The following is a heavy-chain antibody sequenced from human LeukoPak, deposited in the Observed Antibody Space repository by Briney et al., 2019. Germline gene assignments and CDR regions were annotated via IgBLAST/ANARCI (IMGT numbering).Heavy chain of an antibody. V-gene: IGHV1-8*02. Sequence: ASVKVSCKASGYSFTGHYMHWVRQAPGQGLEWMGWMNPNSGNTGYAQKFQGRVTMTRNTSISTAYMELSSLRSEDTAVYYCARDYGLDYWGQGTLVTVSS. J-gene: IGHJ4*02. CDR1: GYSFTGHY. CDR2: MNPNSGNT. D-gene: IGHD3-10*01. CDR3: ARDYGLDY.